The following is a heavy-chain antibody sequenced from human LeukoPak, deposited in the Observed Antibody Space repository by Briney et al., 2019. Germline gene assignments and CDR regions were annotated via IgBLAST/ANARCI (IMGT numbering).Heavy chain of an antibody. CDR3: ARGGRILTGSFRPAYAFDV. Sequence: ASVKVSCKASGYIVTDYYMHWVRQAPGQGLEWMGWINPNSRGTNYAQNFQGRVTMTRDTSINTAFMDLNRLKSDDTAVYDCARGGRILTGSFRPAYAFDVWGQGTMVTVSS. CDR2: INPNSRGT. V-gene: IGHV1-2*02. CDR1: GYIVTDYY. J-gene: IGHJ3*01. D-gene: IGHD1-20*01.